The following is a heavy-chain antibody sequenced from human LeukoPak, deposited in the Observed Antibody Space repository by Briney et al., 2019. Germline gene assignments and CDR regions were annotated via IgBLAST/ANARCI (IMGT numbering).Heavy chain of an antibody. CDR2: INPNSGGT. Sequence: ASVKVSCKASGYTFTGYYMHWVRQAPGQGLEWMGWINPNSGGTDYAQKFQGRVTMTRDTSISTAYMELSRLRSDDTAVYYCARDYSGYPELWGFDYWGQGTLVTVSS. CDR3: ARDYSGYPELWGFDY. D-gene: IGHD5-12*01. V-gene: IGHV1-2*02. J-gene: IGHJ4*02. CDR1: GYTFTGYY.